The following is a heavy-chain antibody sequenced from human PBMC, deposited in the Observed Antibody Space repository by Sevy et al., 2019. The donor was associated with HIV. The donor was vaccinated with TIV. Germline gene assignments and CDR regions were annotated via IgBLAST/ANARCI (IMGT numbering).Heavy chain of an antibody. CDR3: TTSGYDPNYYYYGMDV. J-gene: IGHJ6*02. CDR2: IKSKTDGGTT. V-gene: IGHV3-15*01. D-gene: IGHD5-12*01. CDR1: GFTFSNAW. Sequence: GGSLRLSCAASGFTFSNAWMSWVRQAPGKGLEWVGRIKSKTDGGTTDYAAPVKGRFTISRNDSKTTLYLQMNSLKTEDTAVYYCTTSGYDPNYYYYGMDVWGQGTTVTVSS.